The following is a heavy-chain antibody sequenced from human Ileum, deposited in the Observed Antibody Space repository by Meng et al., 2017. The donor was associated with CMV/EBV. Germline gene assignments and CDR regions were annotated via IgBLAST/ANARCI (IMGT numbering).Heavy chain of an antibody. CDR2: ISGSGGST. V-gene: IGHV3-23*01. CDR1: GFTVSSNY. J-gene: IGHJ3*02. CDR3: AKDGEGSGSYDAFDI. Sequence: GESLKISCAASGFTVSSNYMSWVRQAPGKGLEWVSAISGSGGSTYYADSVKGRFTISRDNSKNTMYLQMNSLRAEDTAVYYCAKDGEGSGSYDAFDIWGQGTMVTVSS. D-gene: IGHD3-10*01.